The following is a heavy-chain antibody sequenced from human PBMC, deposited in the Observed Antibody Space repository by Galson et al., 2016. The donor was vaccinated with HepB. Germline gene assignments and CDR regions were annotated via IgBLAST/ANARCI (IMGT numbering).Heavy chain of an antibody. CDR2: IYWDDDK. D-gene: IGHD3-10*01. J-gene: IGHJ5*02. CDR1: GFSLTTSGLG. V-gene: IGHV2-5*02. CDR3: ARRNYYGLSNWFDP. Sequence: PALVKPTQTLTLTCTFSGFSLTTSGLGVGWIRQSPGKALEWLALIYWDDDKRYSPSLKSRLTITKDTSNNQVVLTMSNMDPVDTATYYCARRNYYGLSNWFDPWGQGILVTVSS.